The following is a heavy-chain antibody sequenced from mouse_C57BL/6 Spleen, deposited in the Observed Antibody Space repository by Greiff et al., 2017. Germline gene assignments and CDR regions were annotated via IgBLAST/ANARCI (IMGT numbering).Heavy chain of an antibody. D-gene: IGHD4-1*01. CDR3: AMSNLAWFAY. V-gene: IGHV1-22*01. J-gene: IGHJ3*01. CDR2: INPNNGGT. Sequence: EVQLQQSGPELVKPGASVKMSCKASGYTFTDYNMPWVKQSHGKSLEWIGYINPNNGGTSYNQKFKGKATLTVNKSSSTAYMELRSLTSEDSAVYYCAMSNLAWFAYWGQGTLVTVSA. CDR1: GYTFTDYN.